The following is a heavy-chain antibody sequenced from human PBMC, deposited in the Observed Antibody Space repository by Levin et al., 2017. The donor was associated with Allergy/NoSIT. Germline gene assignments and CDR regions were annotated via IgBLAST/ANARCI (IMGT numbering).Heavy chain of an antibody. V-gene: IGHV4-39*02. CDR1: GGSISDTDYY. CDR2: MYYSGNT. J-gene: IGHJ4*02. CDR3: ARWGPTVAGLYYFDN. Sequence: SETLSLTCTVSGGSISDTDYYWAWIRQPPGKGLEWIGSMYYSGNTYYNPSLQSRLTMSVDTSENSFSLKMRSVTAADTAVYFCARWGPTVAGLYYFDNWGQGTRVTGSS. D-gene: IGHD6-19*01.